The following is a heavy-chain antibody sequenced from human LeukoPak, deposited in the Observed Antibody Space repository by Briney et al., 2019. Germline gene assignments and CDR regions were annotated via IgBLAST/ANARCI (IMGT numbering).Heavy chain of an antibody. CDR1: GGSISSYY. V-gene: IGHV4-59*01. CDR3: ARFGTWVRGGPLPLDI. D-gene: IGHD3-10*01. J-gene: IGHJ3*02. CDR2: IYYSGST. Sequence: PSETLSLTCTVSGGSISSYYWSWIRQPPGKGLEWIGYIYYSGSTNYNPSLKSRVTISVDTSKNQFSLKLSSVSAADTAVYYCARFGTWVRGGPLPLDIWAKGQWSPSLQ.